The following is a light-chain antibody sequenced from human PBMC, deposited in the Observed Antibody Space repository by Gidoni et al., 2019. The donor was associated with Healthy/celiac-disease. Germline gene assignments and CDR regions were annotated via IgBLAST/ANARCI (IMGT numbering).Light chain of an antibody. Sequence: EIVLTQSPATLSLSPGERATLSCRASQSVSSYLAWYQQKPGQAPRLLIYDASNRATGIPARFSGSGSGTDFTLTISSLEPEDFAVYYCQQFSLFXQXTKMEIK. CDR2: DAS. CDR3: QQFSL. CDR1: QSVSSY. J-gene: IGKJ2*01. V-gene: IGKV3-11*01.